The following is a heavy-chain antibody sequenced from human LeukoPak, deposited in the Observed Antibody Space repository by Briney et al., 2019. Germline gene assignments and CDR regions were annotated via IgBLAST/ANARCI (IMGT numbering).Heavy chain of an antibody. Sequence: GASVKVSCKASGGTFSSYAISWVRQAPGQGLEWMGGIIPIFGTANYAQKFQGRVTITADKSTSTAYMELSSLRSEDTAVYYCAKIAVAGPGGWVDYWGQGTLVTVSS. J-gene: IGHJ4*02. V-gene: IGHV1-69*06. D-gene: IGHD6-19*01. CDR2: IIPIFGTA. CDR1: GGTFSSYA. CDR3: AKIAVAGPGGWVDY.